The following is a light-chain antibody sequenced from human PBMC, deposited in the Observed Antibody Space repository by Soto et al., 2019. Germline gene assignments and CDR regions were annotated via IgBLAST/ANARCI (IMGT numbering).Light chain of an antibody. V-gene: IGLV3-9*01. CDR3: QVWDSSTWV. J-gene: IGLJ3*02. CDR2: RDS. CDR1: NIGGKN. Sequence: SYELTQPLSMSVPLGQTARITCGGNNIGGKNVHWYQQKPGQAPVLVIYRDSNRPSGIPERFSGSNSGNTATLTISRAQAGDEADYYCQVWDSSTWVFGGGTKLTVL.